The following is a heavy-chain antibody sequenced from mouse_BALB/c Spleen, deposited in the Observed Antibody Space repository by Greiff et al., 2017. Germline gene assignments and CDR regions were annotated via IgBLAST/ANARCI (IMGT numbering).Heavy chain of an antibody. D-gene: IGHD2-14*01. CDR3: ARGEYEGDFDY. CDR1: GFSFTSYG. CDR2: IWSGGST. J-gene: IGHJ2*01. V-gene: IGHV2-2*02. Sequence: QVQLQQSGPGLVQPSQSLSITCTVSGFSFTSYGVHWVRQSPGKGLEWLGVIWSGGSTDYNAAFISRLSISKGNSTRQVFFKMNSLQANDTAIYYCARGEYEGDFDYWGQGTTLTVSP.